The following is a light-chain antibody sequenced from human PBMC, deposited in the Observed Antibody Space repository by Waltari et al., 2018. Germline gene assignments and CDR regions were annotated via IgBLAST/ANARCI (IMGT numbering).Light chain of an antibody. Sequence: DIQMTQSPSSLSASVGDRVTITCRASQSISRNLNLYQQKPGQAPKLLIYAASSFHSGVPPRFSGRGSGTDFTLTLSSLQPEDFATYYCQQSYSIPLTFGGGTKVEIK. CDR3: QQSYSIPLT. CDR1: QSISRN. CDR2: AAS. J-gene: IGKJ4*01. V-gene: IGKV1-39*01.